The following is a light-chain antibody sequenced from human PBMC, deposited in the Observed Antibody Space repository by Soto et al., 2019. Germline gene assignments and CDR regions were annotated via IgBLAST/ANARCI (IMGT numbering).Light chain of an antibody. Sequence: DAVLTQSPLSLPVTLGQPAAISCRSSQSLVYSNGNAYLIWFQQRPGQSPRRLIYQVSTRDAGVPDRFSGSGSGTYFTLTISRVEAEDVGLYCFMQGTHWPWTFGQGTKVEIK. V-gene: IGKV2-30*01. CDR1: QSLVYSNGNAY. J-gene: IGKJ1*01. CDR3: MQGTHWPWT. CDR2: QVS.